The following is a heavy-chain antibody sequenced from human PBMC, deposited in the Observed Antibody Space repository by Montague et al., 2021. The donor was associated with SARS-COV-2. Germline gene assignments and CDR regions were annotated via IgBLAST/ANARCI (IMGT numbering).Heavy chain of an antibody. CDR3: ARLVWKDYGGNYFDY. V-gene: IGHV4-61*02. J-gene: IGHJ4*02. Sequence: TLSLTCTVSGGSISSGSYYWSWIRQPAGKGLEWIGRIYTSGSTNYNPSLKSRVTISVDTSKNQFSLKLSSVTAADTAVYYCARLVWKDYGGNYFDYWGQGTLVTVSS. D-gene: IGHD4-23*01. CDR2: IYTSGST. CDR1: GGSISSGSYY.